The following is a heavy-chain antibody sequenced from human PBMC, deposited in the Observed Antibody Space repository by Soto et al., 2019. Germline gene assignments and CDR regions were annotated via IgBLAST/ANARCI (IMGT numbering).Heavy chain of an antibody. CDR2: VYATGTT. CDR1: GGSISKFY. V-gene: IGHV4-4*07. Sequence: SETLSLTCNVSGGSISKFYWAWIRKTAGNGLEWMGRVYATGTTDYTPSLRSRVAMSVDISKKTFSLRLRSVTGADSGVYYCVRDGSKSLRDWFDPWGQGILVTVSS. J-gene: IGHJ5*02. CDR3: VRDGSKSLRDWFDP.